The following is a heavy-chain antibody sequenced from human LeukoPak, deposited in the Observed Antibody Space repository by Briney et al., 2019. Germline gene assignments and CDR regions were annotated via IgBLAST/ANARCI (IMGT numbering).Heavy chain of an antibody. Sequence: GGSLRLSCAASGFTFSSYAMSWVRQAPGKGLEWVSAISGSGGSTYYADSVKGRFTISRDNSKNTLYLQMNSLRAEDTAVYYCAKDRTTYSGSHGWFDPWGQGTLVTVSS. V-gene: IGHV3-23*01. CDR1: GFTFSSYA. CDR3: AKDRTTYSGSHGWFDP. J-gene: IGHJ5*02. D-gene: IGHD1-26*01. CDR2: ISGSGGST.